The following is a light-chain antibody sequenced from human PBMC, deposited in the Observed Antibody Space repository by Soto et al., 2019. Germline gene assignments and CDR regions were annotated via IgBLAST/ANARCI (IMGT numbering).Light chain of an antibody. Sequence: EIVMTQSPATLSVSPGERATISCRASQSVSSNLAWYQQKPGQAPRLLIYGASTRSTGIPARFSGSGSGTEFTLTISSLQSEDFAVYYCQQYNNLRTFGQGTRLEIK. CDR1: QSVSSN. J-gene: IGKJ5*01. CDR3: QQYNNLRT. CDR2: GAS. V-gene: IGKV3-15*01.